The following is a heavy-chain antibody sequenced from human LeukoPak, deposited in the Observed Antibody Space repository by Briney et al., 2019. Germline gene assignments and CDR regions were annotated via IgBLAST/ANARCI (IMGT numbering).Heavy chain of an antibody. CDR3: ARDRGYCSGGSCYSCLDY. Sequence: SETLSLTCTVSGGSISSYYWSWIRQPPGKGLEWIGYIYYSGSTNYNPSLKSRVTISVDTSKNQFSLKLSSATAADTAVYYCARDRGYCSGGSCYSCLDYWGQGTLVTVSS. CDR1: GGSISSYY. D-gene: IGHD2-15*01. CDR2: IYYSGST. V-gene: IGHV4-59*01. J-gene: IGHJ4*02.